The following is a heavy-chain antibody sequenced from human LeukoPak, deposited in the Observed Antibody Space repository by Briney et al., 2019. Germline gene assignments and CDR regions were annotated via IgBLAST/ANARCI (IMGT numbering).Heavy chain of an antibody. V-gene: IGHV3-49*04. D-gene: IGHD5-12*01. Sequence: GGSLRLSCTASGFTFGDYAMSWVRQAPGKGLEWVGFIRSKAYGGTTVYAASVKGRFTISRDDSKSIAYLQMNSLKTEDTAVYYCTRSGDATRGYSGYESDYWGQGTLVTVSP. J-gene: IGHJ4*02. CDR2: IRSKAYGGTT. CDR3: TRSGDATRGYSGYESDY. CDR1: GFTFGDYA.